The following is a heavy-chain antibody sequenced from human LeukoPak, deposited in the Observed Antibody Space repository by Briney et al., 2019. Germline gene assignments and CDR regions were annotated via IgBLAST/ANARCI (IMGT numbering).Heavy chain of an antibody. CDR1: GGSISSDSYY. V-gene: IGHV4-39*01. CDR2: IYYSGST. Sequence: SETLSLTCTVSGGSISSDSYYWAWIRQPPGKGLEWIASIYYSGSTYYNPSLKSRVTISVDTSRNQFSLKLSSVTAADTAVYSCARGLTTVTTFNWFDPWGQGTLVAVSS. J-gene: IGHJ5*02. CDR3: ARGLTTVTTFNWFDP. D-gene: IGHD4-17*01.